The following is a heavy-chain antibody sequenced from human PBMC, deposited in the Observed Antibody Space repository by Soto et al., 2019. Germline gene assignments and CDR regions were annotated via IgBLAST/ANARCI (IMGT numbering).Heavy chain of an antibody. Sequence: GFTFGDYAMSWFRQAPGKGLEWVGFIRSKAYGGTTEYDASVKGRFTISRDDSKSIAYLQMNSLKTEDTAVYYCTRDTPPWQRRIQYYYCYGMDVWGQWTTVTVSS. J-gene: IGHJ6*02. V-gene: IGHV3-49*03. CDR2: IRSKAYGGTT. D-gene: IGHD5-18*01. CDR3: TRDTPPWQRRIQYYYCYGMDV. CDR1: GFTFGDYA.